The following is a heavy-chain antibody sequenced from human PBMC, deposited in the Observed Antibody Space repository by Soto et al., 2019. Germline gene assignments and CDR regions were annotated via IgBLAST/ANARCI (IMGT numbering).Heavy chain of an antibody. CDR1: GYTCTSYD. Sequence: QVQLVQSGAEVKEPGASVKVSCKASGYTCTSYDIDRVRQATGQGLEWMGWMNPNSGNIGYAQKFQGRITMTRNTSISTASMELSSLRSEDTAVYYCAREGVRGMDVWGQGTTVTVSS. CDR2: MNPNSGNI. J-gene: IGHJ6*02. D-gene: IGHD3-16*01. V-gene: IGHV1-8*01. CDR3: AREGVRGMDV.